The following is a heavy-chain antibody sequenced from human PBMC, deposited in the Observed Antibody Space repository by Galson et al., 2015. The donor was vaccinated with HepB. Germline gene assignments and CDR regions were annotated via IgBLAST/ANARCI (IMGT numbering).Heavy chain of an antibody. CDR3: ARDLRFLEWLLKGGDAFDI. D-gene: IGHD3-3*01. Sequence: SVKVSCKASGYTFTSYGISWVRQAPGQGLEWMGWISAYNGNTNYAQKLQGRVTMTTDTSTSTAYMELRSLRSDDTAVYYCARDLRFLEWLLKGGDAFDIWGQGTMVTVSS. V-gene: IGHV1-18*01. J-gene: IGHJ3*02. CDR1: GYTFTSYG. CDR2: ISAYNGNT.